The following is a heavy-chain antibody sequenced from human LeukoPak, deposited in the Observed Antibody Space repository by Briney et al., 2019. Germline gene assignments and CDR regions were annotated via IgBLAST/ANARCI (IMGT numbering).Heavy chain of an antibody. D-gene: IGHD4-17*01. CDR3: ARTRPVRLWGTTVTDYYFDY. CDR2: IYHSGST. CDR1: GYSISSGYY. Sequence: SETLSLTCTVSGYSISSGYYWGWIRQHPGKGLEWIGSIYHSGSTYYNPSLKSRVTISVDTSKNQFSLKLSSVTAADTAVYYCARTRPVRLWGTTVTDYYFDYWGQGTLVTVSS. J-gene: IGHJ4*02. V-gene: IGHV4-38-2*02.